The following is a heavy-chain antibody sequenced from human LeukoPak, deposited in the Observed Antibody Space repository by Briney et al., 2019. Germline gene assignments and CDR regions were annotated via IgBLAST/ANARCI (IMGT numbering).Heavy chain of an antibody. V-gene: IGHV4-34*01. D-gene: IGHD6-6*01. CDR3: ARIISSSRYYYYYGMDV. J-gene: IGHJ6*02. CDR2: INHSGST. Sequence: SETLSLTCTVSGGSISSYYWSWIRQPPGKGLEWIGEINHSGSTNYNPSLKSRVTISVDTSKNQLSLKLSSVTAADTAVYYCARIISSSRYYYYYGMDVWGQGTTVTVSS. CDR1: GGSISSYY.